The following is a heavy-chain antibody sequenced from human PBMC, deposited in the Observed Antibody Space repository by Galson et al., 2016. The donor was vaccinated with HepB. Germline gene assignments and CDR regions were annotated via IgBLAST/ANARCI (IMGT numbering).Heavy chain of an antibody. CDR1: GFTFGNYG. J-gene: IGHJ4*02. D-gene: IGHD2-15*01. CDR3: LKVFVGSWYRGAFDS. V-gene: IGHV3-9*01. CDR2: ISWNSGII. Sequence: SLRLSCAASGFTFGNYGIHWVRQAPGKGLEWVSGISWNSGIIGYVDSVKGRVTISRDNARGSLYLQMNSLVPEDTAFYYCLKVFVGSWYRGAFDSWGRGALVTVSS.